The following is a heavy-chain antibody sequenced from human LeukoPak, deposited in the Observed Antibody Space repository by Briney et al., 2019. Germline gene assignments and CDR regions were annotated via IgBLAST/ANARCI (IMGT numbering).Heavy chain of an antibody. CDR3: ARAMEQQLPSSAAFDI. CDR1: GFTFTRYW. D-gene: IGHD6-13*01. V-gene: IGHV3-66*01. CDR2: IYSGGST. J-gene: IGHJ3*02. Sequence: AGGSLRLSCAASGFTFTRYWMSWVRQAPGKGLEWVSVIYSGGSTYYADSVKGRFTISRDNSKNTLYLQMNSLRAEDTAVYYCARAMEQQLPSSAAFDIWGQGTMVTVSS.